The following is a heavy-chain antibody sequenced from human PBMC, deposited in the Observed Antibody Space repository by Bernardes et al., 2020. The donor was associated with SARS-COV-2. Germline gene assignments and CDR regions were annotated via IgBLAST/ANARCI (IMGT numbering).Heavy chain of an antibody. J-gene: IGHJ6*02. D-gene: IGHD3-10*01. CDR1: GGSFSGYY. CDR3: ARIKVPVYYGLDV. CDR2: INYSRSI. V-gene: IGHV4-34*01. Sequence: TLSLTCAVYGGSFSGYYWSWIRQPPGKGLEWIGQINYSRSINQNSALKSRVTISVDKSKNQFSLKLSSVTAADTAVYYCARIKVPVYYGLDVWGQGTTVTVSS.